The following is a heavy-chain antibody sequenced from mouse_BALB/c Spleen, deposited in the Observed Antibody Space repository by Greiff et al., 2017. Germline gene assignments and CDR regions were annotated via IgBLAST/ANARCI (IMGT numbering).Heavy chain of an antibody. V-gene: IGHV3-6*02. D-gene: IGHD2-4*01. CDR2: ISYDGSN. CDR1: GYSITSGYY. J-gene: IGHJ3*01. CDR3: ARFGITGFAY. Sequence: EVQLQESGPGLVKPSQSLSLTCSVTGYSITSGYYWNWIRQFPGNKLEWMGYISYDGSNNYNPSLKNRISITRDTSKNQFFLKLNSVTTEDTATYYCARFGITGFAYWGQGTLVTVSA.